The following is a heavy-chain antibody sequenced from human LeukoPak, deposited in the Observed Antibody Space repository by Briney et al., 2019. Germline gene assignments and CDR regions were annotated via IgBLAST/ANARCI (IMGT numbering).Heavy chain of an antibody. V-gene: IGHV3-53*01. J-gene: IGHJ4*02. CDR1: GFTVSSNF. D-gene: IGHD1-20*01. Sequence: GGSLRLSCAASGFTVSSNFMSWVRQAPGKGLEWVSLIYGGGSTYCADSVKGRFTISRDNSKNTLYLQMNSLRAEDTAVYYCARDQYTGITGTAGWTDYWGQGTLVTVSS. CDR2: IYGGGST. CDR3: ARDQYTGITGTAGWTDY.